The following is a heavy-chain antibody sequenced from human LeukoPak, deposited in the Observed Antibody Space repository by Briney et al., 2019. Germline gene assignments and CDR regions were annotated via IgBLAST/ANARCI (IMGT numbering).Heavy chain of an antibody. CDR2: IKQDGSEK. CDR3: ARVLIDCSSTSCNYYYYYYGMDV. D-gene: IGHD2-2*01. V-gene: IGHV3-7*03. CDR1: GFTFSSYW. Sequence: GGSLRLSCAASGFTFSSYWMSWVRQAPGKGLEWVANIKQDGSEKYYVDSVKGRLTISRDNAKNSLYLQMNSLRAEDTAVYYCARVLIDCSSTSCNYYYYYYGMDVWGQGTTATVSS. J-gene: IGHJ6*02.